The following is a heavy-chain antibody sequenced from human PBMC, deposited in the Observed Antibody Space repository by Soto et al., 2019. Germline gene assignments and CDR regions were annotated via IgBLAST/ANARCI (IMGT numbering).Heavy chain of an antibody. CDR2: IIPTFGTA. Sequence: ASVKVSCKASGGTFSSYAISWVRQAPGQGLEWMGGIIPTFGTANYAQKFQGRVTITADESTSTAYMELSSLRSEDTAVYYCASALDYYDSSGYYFYYFDYWGQGTLVTVSS. J-gene: IGHJ4*02. CDR3: ASALDYYDSSGYYFYYFDY. CDR1: GGTFSSYA. D-gene: IGHD3-22*01. V-gene: IGHV1-69*13.